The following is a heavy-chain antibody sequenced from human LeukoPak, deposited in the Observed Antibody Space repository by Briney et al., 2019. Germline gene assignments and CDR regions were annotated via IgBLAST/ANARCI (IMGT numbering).Heavy chain of an antibody. J-gene: IGHJ5*02. CDR3: ARASDPWLQLT. Sequence: GGSLRLSCAASGFTFSNYWVIWVRQAPGKGLEWVGNIKQEGSEKRYADSARGRFSISRDNAQTSLYLQMTSLRAEDTAVYYCARASDPWLQLTWGQGTLVTVSS. V-gene: IGHV3-7*05. D-gene: IGHD5-24*01. CDR1: GFTFSNYW. CDR2: IKQEGSEK.